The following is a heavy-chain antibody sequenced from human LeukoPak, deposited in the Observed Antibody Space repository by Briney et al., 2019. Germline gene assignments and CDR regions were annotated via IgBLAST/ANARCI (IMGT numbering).Heavy chain of an antibody. V-gene: IGHV1-3*01. CDR2: INAGNGNT. J-gene: IGHJ6*04. D-gene: IGHD3-9*01. CDR1: GYTFTSYA. Sequence: ASVKVSCKASGYTFTSYAMHWVRQAPGQRLEWMGWINAGNGNTKYSQKFQGRVTITRDTSASTAYMELSSLRSEDTAVYYCARELGDILTGYTAPYYYYGMDVWGKGTTVTVS. CDR3: ARELGDILTGYTAPYYYYGMDV.